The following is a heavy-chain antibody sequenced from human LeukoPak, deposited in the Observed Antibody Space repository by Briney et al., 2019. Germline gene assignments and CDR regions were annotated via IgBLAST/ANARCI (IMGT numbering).Heavy chain of an antibody. V-gene: IGHV3-11*01. CDR1: GFTFSDYY. D-gene: IGHD6-19*01. CDR2: ISSSGSTI. CDR3: AMGGSGWFRGYYFDY. Sequence: GGSLRLSCAASGFTFSDYYTSWIRQAPGKGLEWVSYISSSGSTICYADSVKGRFTISRDNAKNSLYLQMNSLRAEDTAVYYCAMGGSGWFRGYYFDYWGQGTLVTVSS. J-gene: IGHJ4*02.